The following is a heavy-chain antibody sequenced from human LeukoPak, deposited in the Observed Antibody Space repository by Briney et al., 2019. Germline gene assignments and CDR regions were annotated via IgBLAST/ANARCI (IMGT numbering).Heavy chain of an antibody. J-gene: IGHJ4*02. Sequence: GGSLRLSCAASGFTFSNYWMSWVRQAPGKGLEWVAHINKDGSEIYYVDSVKGRFTISRDNAKSSLSLQMDSLRVEDTAVYYCARDKVTYWGQGILVTVSS. CDR2: INKDGSEI. CDR1: GFTFSNYW. CDR3: ARDKVTY. V-gene: IGHV3-7*01.